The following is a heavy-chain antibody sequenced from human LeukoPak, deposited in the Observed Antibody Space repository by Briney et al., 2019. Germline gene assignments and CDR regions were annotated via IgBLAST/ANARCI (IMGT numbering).Heavy chain of an antibody. Sequence: GGSLRLSCAASGFTFSTYSMNWGRQAPGKGLEWISYFSTSSGTISYADSVKGRFTISRDNAKNSLSLQTTRLRAEDTAVYYCARDSMYAFDIWGQGTMVTVSS. D-gene: IGHD2-2*01. CDR1: GFTFSTYS. CDR2: FSTSSGTI. J-gene: IGHJ3*02. CDR3: ARDSMYAFDI. V-gene: IGHV3-48*01.